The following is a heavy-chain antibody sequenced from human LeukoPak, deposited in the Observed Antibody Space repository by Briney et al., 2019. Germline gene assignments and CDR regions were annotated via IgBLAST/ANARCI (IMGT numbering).Heavy chain of an antibody. J-gene: IGHJ4*02. D-gene: IGHD4-17*01. CDR1: GFPFSSYA. CDR2: ISDSFRIT. V-gene: IGHV3-23*01. Sequence: PGGSLRLSCAASGFPFSSYAMSWVRQPPVKGLECISTISDSFRITDDGDSVKGRFTISRDNSKNTLYLQMNTLRAEDTAVYYCAKRHGDYFDYWGQGTLVTVSS. CDR3: AKRHGDYFDY.